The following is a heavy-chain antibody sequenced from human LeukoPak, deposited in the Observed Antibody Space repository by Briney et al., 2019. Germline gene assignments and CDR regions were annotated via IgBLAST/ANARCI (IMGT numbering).Heavy chain of an antibody. Sequence: SETLTLTCAASGVTISSYYRSWIRQPPGKGLEWIGYIYYSGSTNYNPSLKSRVTISVDTSKNQFSLKLSSVTAADTAVYYCARASRYSSGQASRKGYYYGMDVWGQGTTVTVSS. V-gene: IGHV4-59*12. J-gene: IGHJ6*02. CDR1: GVTISSYY. CDR2: IYYSGST. CDR3: ARASRYSSGQASRKGYYYGMDV. D-gene: IGHD6-19*01.